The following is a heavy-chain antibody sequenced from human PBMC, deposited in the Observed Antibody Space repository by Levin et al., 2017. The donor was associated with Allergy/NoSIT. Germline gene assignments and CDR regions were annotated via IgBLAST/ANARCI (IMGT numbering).Heavy chain of an antibody. CDR1: GFTFSSYS. J-gene: IGHJ4*02. D-gene: IGHD1-26*01. V-gene: IGHV3-21*01. CDR3: ARDKETYSGSYSDFDY. CDR2: ISSSSSYI. Sequence: GESLKISCAASGFTFSSYSMNWVRQAPGKGLEWVSSISSSSSYIYYADSVKGRFTISRDNAKNSLYLQMNSLRAEDTAVYYCARDKETYSGSYSDFDYWGQGTLVTVSS.